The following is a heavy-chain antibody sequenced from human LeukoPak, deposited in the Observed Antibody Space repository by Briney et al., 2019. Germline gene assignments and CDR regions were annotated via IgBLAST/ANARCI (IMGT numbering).Heavy chain of an antibody. J-gene: IGHJ4*02. D-gene: IGHD3-10*01. CDR2: MNPNSGNT. V-gene: IGHV1-8*02. CDR1: GYTFTGYY. CDR3: ARGGRMVRGVPIDY. Sequence: GASVKVSCKASGYTFTGYYMHWVRQAPGQGLEWMGWMNPNSGNTGYAQKFQGRATMTRNTSISTAYMELSSLRSEDTAVYYCARGGRMVRGVPIDYWGQGTLVTVSS.